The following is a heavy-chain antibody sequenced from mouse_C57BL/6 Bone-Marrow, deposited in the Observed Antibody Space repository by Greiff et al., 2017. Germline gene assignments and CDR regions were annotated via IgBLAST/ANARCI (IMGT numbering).Heavy chain of an antibody. CDR3: ATHRLRSPFDY. D-gene: IGHD1-1*01. Sequence: EVQLVESGGDLVKPGGSLKLSCAASGFTFSSYGMSWVRQTPDTRLELVATLSSGGSYTNYPDSVKGRITISRDNAKNTLYLQRSSLKSEDTAMYYCATHRLRSPFDYWGQGTTLTVSS. CDR1: GFTFSSYG. J-gene: IGHJ2*01. V-gene: IGHV5-6*01. CDR2: LSSGGSYT.